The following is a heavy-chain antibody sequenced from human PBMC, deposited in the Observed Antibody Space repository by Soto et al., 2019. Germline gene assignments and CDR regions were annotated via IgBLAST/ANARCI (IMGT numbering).Heavy chain of an antibody. J-gene: IGHJ6*02. Sequence: QVQLVESGGGLVKPGGSLRLSCAASGFTFSDYYMSWIRQAPGKGLEWVSYISSSGSTIYYADSVKGRFTISRDNDKNSLDLQMNSRGAEDTAVYYCARGIVFVPAAHCYYYGMDVCGQGTTVTVSS. CDR3: ARGIVFVPAAHCYYYGMDV. D-gene: IGHD2-2*01. CDR2: ISSSGSTI. V-gene: IGHV3-11*01. CDR1: GFTFSDYY.